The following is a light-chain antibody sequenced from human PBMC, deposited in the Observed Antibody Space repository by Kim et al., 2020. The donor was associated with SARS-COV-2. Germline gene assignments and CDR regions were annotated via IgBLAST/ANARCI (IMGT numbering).Light chain of an antibody. CDR3: SSYTGSNVI. Sequence: PGQSVTISCTGTSSDVGRYNYVSWYQHHPGKAPKLMIYEVNKRPSGVPDRFSGSKSGNTASLTVSGLQADDEADYYCSSYTGSNVIFGGGTQLTVL. J-gene: IGLJ2*01. CDR1: SSDVGRYNY. CDR2: EVN. V-gene: IGLV2-8*01.